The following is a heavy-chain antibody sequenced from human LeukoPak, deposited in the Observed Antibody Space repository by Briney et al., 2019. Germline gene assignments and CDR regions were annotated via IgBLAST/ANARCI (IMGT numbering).Heavy chain of an antibody. D-gene: IGHD4-23*01. Sequence: SETLSLTCAVYGGSFSGYYWSWIRQPPGKGLEWIGEINHSGSTNYNPSLKSRVTISVDTSKNQFSLKLSSVTAADTAVYYCARDQLVTPYEYYFDYWGQGTLVTVSS. V-gene: IGHV4-34*01. J-gene: IGHJ4*02. CDR3: ARDQLVTPYEYYFDY. CDR1: GGSFSGYY. CDR2: INHSGST.